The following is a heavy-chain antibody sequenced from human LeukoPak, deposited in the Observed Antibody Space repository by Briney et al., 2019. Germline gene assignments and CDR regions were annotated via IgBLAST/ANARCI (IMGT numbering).Heavy chain of an antibody. CDR1: GFTFSNFG. D-gene: IGHD4-17*01. V-gene: IGHV3-21*04. CDR2: ISNISPYI. CDR3: ARGSGSTVTTWIDY. Sequence: GGSLRLSCVASGFTFSNFGMNWVRQAPGKGLEWVSFISNISPYIYYADSVKGRFTISRDNAKNSLYLQMNSLRAEDTAVYYCARGSGSTVTTWIDYWGQGTLVTVSS. J-gene: IGHJ4*02.